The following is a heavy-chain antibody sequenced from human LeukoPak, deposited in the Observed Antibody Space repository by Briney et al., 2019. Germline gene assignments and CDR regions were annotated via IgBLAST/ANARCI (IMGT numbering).Heavy chain of an antibody. Sequence: GGSLRLSCAASGFTFSSYGMHWVRQAPGKGLEWVAFIRYDGSNKYYADSVKGRFTISRDNSKNTLYLQMNSLRAEDTAVYYCARDRNIAVAAPPGYWGQGTLVTVSS. CDR3: ARDRNIAVAAPPGY. CDR2: IRYDGSNK. V-gene: IGHV3-30*02. J-gene: IGHJ4*02. CDR1: GFTFSSYG. D-gene: IGHD6-19*01.